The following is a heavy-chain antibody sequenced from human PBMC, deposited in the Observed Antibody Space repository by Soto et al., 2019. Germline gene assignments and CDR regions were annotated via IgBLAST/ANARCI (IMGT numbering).Heavy chain of an antibody. D-gene: IGHD3-10*01. CDR2: ISSSSSYI. CDR3: ASSPPLWFGELFNPSYYFDY. Sequence: GGSLRLSCAASGFTFSSYSMNWVRQAPGKGLEWVSSISSSSSYIYYADSVKGRFTISRDNAKNSLYLQMNSLRAEDTAVYYCASSPPLWFGELFNPSYYFDYWGQGTLVTVSS. CDR1: GFTFSSYS. V-gene: IGHV3-21*01. J-gene: IGHJ4*02.